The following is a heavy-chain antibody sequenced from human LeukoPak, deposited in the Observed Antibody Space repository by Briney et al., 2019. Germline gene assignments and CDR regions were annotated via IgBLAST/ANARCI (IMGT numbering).Heavy chain of an antibody. CDR2: ISYDGSNK. D-gene: IGHD6-13*01. J-gene: IGHJ4*02. V-gene: IGHV3-30*04. Sequence: PGGSLGLSCAASGFTFSSYAMHWVRQAPGKGLEWVAVISYDGSNKYYADSVKGRFTISRDNSKNTLYLQMNSLRAEDTAVYYCARDCAPSVAAAGIGDYWGQGTLVTVSS. CDR3: ARDCAPSVAAAGIGDY. CDR1: GFTFSSYA.